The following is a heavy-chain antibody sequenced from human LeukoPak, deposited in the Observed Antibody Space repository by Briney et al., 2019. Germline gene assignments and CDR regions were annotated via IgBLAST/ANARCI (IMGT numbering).Heavy chain of an antibody. V-gene: IGHV3-23*01. Sequence: PPGGSLRLSCAASGFTFSSYAMSWVRQTPGKGPEWVSAISGSSGTTYYADSVKGRFTISRDNAKNTLYLQMNSLRADDTAVYYCARDSVLRGTIYYFDYWGQGTLVTVSS. CDR2: ISGSSGTT. D-gene: IGHD3-10*01. CDR1: GFTFSSYA. CDR3: ARDSVLRGTIYYFDY. J-gene: IGHJ4*02.